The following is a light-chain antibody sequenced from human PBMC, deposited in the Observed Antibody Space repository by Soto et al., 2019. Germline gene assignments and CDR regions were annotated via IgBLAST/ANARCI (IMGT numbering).Light chain of an antibody. CDR1: SGHSSYI. CDR3: GTWDSNTLWV. V-gene: IGLV4-60*02. J-gene: IGLJ3*02. CDR2: LEGSGSY. Sequence: QTVLTQSSSASASLGSSVKLTCTLSSGHSSYIIAWHQQQPGKAPRYLMKLEGSGSYDKGSGVPDRFSGSSSGADRYLTISDLQFEDEADYYCGTWDSNTLWVFGGGTKLTVL.